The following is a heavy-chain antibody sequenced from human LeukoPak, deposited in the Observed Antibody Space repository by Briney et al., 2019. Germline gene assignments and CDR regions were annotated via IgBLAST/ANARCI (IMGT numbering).Heavy chain of an antibody. CDR2: IKQDGSDK. D-gene: IGHD1-14*01. V-gene: IGHV3-7*01. J-gene: IGHJ4*02. CDR3: ASEVWGPEY. Sequence: GGSLRLSCAASGFTFTKYWMTWVRQAPGKGLEWVGNIKQDGSDKNYMDSVKGRFTISRDNTKNSVYLQMSSLRAEDTAVYYCASEVWGPEYCGQGTLVTVSS. CDR1: GFTFTKYW.